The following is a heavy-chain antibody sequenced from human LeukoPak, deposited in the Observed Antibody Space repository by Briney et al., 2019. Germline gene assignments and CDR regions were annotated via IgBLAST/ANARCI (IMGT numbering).Heavy chain of an antibody. CDR2: IRGGGITT. Sequence: GSLRPSCASSGFTFSNYAIRWVRPAPPEGVGWVSTIRGGGITTYYADSTKGRFTIYSDNSKNTMFLQMNSLRADDTAVYYCPRQSYASGWNPFDYWGQGILVTVSS. V-gene: IGHV3-23*01. CDR3: PRQSYASGWNPFDY. CDR1: GFTFSNYA. D-gene: IGHD6-19*01. J-gene: IGHJ4*02.